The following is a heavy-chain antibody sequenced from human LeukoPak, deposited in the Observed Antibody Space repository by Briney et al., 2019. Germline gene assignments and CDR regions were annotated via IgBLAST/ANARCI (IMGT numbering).Heavy chain of an antibody. D-gene: IGHD3-3*01. CDR1: GYTFTSYD. V-gene: IGHV1-8*01. CDR3: ARGSRRYDFWSGYYTPYFDY. CDR2: MNPNSGNT. Sequence: ASVKVSCKASGYTFTSYDINWVRQATGQGLEWMGWMNPNSGNTGYAQKFQGRVTMTRNTFISTAYMELSSLRSEDTAVYYCARGSRRYDFWSGYYTPYFDYWGQGTLVTVSS. J-gene: IGHJ4*02.